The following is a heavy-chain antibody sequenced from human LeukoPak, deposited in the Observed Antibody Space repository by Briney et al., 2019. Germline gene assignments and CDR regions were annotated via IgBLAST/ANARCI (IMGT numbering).Heavy chain of an antibody. D-gene: IGHD3-22*01. CDR2: IYSTGRT. V-gene: IGHV4-39*07. J-gene: IGHJ4*02. CDR3: ARDSDSSGYRSFAY. Sequence: SETLSLTCAVSGVSISSSSYYWGWIRQPPGKGLEWIGSIYSTGRTYYNPSLKSRVTISIDPSKNQFSLKLSSVTAADTAVYYCARDSDSSGYRSFAYWGQGTLVTVSS. CDR1: GVSISSSSYY.